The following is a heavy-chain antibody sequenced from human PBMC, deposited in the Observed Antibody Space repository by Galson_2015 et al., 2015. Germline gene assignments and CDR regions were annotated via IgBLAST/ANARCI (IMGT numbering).Heavy chain of an antibody. J-gene: IGHJ4*02. CDR2: ISSSSSYI. Sequence: SLRLSCAASGFTFSSYRTNWVRQAPGKGLEWVSSISSSSSYIYYADSVKGRFTISRDNAKNSLYLQMNSLRAEDTAVYYCARAKGREVRGVSSPLDYWGQGTLVTVSS. CDR1: GFTFSSYR. CDR3: ARAKGREVRGVSSPLDY. V-gene: IGHV3-21*01. D-gene: IGHD3-10*01.